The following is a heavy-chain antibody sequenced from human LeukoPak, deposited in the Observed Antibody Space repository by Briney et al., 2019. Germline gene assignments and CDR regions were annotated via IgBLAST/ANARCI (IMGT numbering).Heavy chain of an antibody. CDR1: GYTFTGYY. CDR2: INPNSGGT. V-gene: IGHV1-2*02. Sequence: ASVKVSCKASGYTFTGYYMHWVRQAPGQGLEWMGWINPNSGGTNYAQKFQGRVTMTRDTSISTAYMELSRLRSDDTAVYYCARDNSYDFWSGYYHSWFDPWGQGTLVTVSS. J-gene: IGHJ5*02. D-gene: IGHD3-3*01. CDR3: ARDNSYDFWSGYYHSWFDP.